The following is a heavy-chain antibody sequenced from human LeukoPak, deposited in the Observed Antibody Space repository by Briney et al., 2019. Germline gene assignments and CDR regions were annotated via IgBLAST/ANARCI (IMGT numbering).Heavy chain of an antibody. CDR1: GDSISSSSYY. Sequence: SETLSLTCTVSGDSISSSSYYWGWIRQPPGKGLEWIGSIYYTGSTYYNPSLKSRVTISVDTSKNQFSLKLSSVTAADTAVYYCARIPYGSGNDAFDIWGQGTMVTVSS. V-gene: IGHV4-39*01. J-gene: IGHJ3*02. D-gene: IGHD3-10*01. CDR3: ARIPYGSGNDAFDI. CDR2: IYYTGST.